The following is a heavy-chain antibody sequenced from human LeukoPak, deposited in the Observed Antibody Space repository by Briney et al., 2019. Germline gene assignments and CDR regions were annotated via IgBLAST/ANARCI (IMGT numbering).Heavy chain of an antibody. V-gene: IGHV1-18*01. Sequence: ASVKVSCKASGYTFTSYGISWVRQAPGQGLEWMGWISAYNGNTNYAQKLQGRVTMTTDTSTSTAYMELRSLRSDDTAVYYCARAEDFWSGYYGNYYFDYWGQGTLVTVSS. J-gene: IGHJ4*02. CDR1: GYTFTSYG. CDR3: ARAEDFWSGYYGNYYFDY. CDR2: ISAYNGNT. D-gene: IGHD3-3*01.